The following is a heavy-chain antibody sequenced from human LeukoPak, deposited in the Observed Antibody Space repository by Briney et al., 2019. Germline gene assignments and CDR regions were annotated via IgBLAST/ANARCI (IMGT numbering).Heavy chain of an antibody. CDR3: ARGPSKRVWGSYPGGY. CDR2: ISYDGSNK. CDR1: GFTFSDHY. Sequence: PGGSLRLSCAASGFTFSDHYMDWVRQAPGKGLEWVAVISYDGSNKYYADSVKGRFTISRDNSKNTLYLQMNSLRAEDTAVYYCARGPSKRVWGSYPGGYWGQGTLVTVSS. D-gene: IGHD3-16*01. J-gene: IGHJ4*02. V-gene: IGHV3-30-3*01.